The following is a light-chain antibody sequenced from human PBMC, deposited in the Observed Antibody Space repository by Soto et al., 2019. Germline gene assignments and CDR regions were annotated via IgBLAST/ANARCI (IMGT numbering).Light chain of an antibody. CDR2: GAS. V-gene: IGKV3-20*01. Sequence: EVLLTQSPGTLSLSPGERATLSCMASQSVSSNYLAWYQQKSGQAPRLLIYGASNRATGIPDRFSGSGSGTDFTLTIRRLEPEDFAVYYCQQYDTSPRTFGQGTKVEFK. CDR3: QQYDTSPRT. CDR1: QSVSSNY. J-gene: IGKJ1*01.